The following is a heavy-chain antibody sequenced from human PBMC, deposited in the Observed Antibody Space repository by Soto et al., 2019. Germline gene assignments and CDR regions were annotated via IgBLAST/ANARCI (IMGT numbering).Heavy chain of an antibody. J-gene: IGHJ6*02. CDR2: INHSGST. V-gene: IGHV4-34*01. CDR3: ARVRFLEWLLSRYYYYGMDV. CDR1: GGSFSGYY. Sequence: SETLSLTCAVYGGSFSGYYWSWIRQPPGKGLEWIGEINHSGSTNYNPSLKSRVTISVDTSKNQFSLKLSSVTAADTAVYYCARVRFLEWLLSRYYYYGMDVWGQGTTVTVSS. D-gene: IGHD3-3*01.